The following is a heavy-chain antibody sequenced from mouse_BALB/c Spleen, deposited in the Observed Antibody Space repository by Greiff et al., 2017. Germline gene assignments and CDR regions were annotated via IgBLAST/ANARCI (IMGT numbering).Heavy chain of an antibody. Sequence: VQLVESGPGLVQPSQCLSITCTASGFSFTSYGVHWVRQSPGKGLEWLGVIWSGGSTDYNAAFIPRLSISKDNSKSQVFFKMSSLQANDTAIYYCARPTGKDYAMDYWGQGTSVTVSS. J-gene: IGHJ4*01. CDR3: ARPTGKDYAMDY. CDR2: IWSGGST. V-gene: IGHV2-2*02. D-gene: IGHD2-10*01. CDR1: GFSFTSYG.